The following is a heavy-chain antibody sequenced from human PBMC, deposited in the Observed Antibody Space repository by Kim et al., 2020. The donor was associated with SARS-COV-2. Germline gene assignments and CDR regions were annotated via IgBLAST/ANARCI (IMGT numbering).Heavy chain of an antibody. V-gene: IGHV5-51*01. J-gene: IGHJ6*02. Sequence: GESLKISCKGSGYSFTSYWIGWVRQMPGKGLEWMGIIYPGDSDTRYSPSFQGQVTISADKSISTAYLQWSSLKASDTAMYYCARRGVDTAMESYYYGMDVWGQGTTVTVSS. CDR2: IYPGDSDT. CDR1: GYSFTSYW. D-gene: IGHD5-18*01. CDR3: ARRGVDTAMESYYYGMDV.